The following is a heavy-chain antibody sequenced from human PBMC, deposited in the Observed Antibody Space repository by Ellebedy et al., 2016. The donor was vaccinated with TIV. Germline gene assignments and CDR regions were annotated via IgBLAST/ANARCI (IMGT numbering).Heavy chain of an antibody. Sequence: PGGSLRLSCAASGFSFSSYEMNWVRQAPGKGPEWLSYISTSGDTMYYADSVKGRFTISRDNAKNSLHLQMNSLRAEDTAVYYCATGYSMDVWGQGTTVTVSS. CDR1: GFSFSSYE. D-gene: IGHD2-2*02. J-gene: IGHJ6*02. CDR3: ATGYSMDV. V-gene: IGHV3-48*03. CDR2: ISTSGDTM.